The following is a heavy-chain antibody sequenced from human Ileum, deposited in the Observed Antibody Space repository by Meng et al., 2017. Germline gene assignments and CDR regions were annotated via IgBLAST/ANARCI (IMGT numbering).Heavy chain of an antibody. CDR2: INAGNGDT. CDR3: ARFSSGYFFGY. J-gene: IGHJ4*02. Sequence: GQLVQSGAEGKKPGASVKVSCKASGYTFSNYAMNWVRKAPGQRLEWMGWINAGNGDTKYSQKFQGRVTITRDKSASTGYMELSSLGSEDTAVYYCARFSSGYFFGYWGQGTLVTVSS. V-gene: IGHV1-3*01. D-gene: IGHD3-22*01. CDR1: GYTFSNYA.